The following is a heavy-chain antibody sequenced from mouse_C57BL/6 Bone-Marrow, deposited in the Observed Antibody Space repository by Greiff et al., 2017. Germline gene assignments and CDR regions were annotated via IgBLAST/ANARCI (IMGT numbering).Heavy chain of an antibody. V-gene: IGHV1-81*01. CDR3: ARLRVYYYCSSFAWFAY. D-gene: IGHD1-1*01. CDR2: IYPRSGNT. Sequence: QVQLQQSGAELARPGASVKLSCKASGYTFTSYGISWVKQRTGQGLEWIGEIYPRSGNTYYNEKFKGKATLTADKSSSTAYIGLRSLTSEDSAVYFWARLRVYYYCSSFAWFAYWGQGTLVTVSA. CDR1: GYTFTSYG. J-gene: IGHJ3*01.